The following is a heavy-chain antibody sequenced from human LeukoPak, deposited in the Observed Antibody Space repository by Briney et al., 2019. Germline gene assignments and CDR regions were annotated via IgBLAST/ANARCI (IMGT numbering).Heavy chain of an antibody. CDR2: IHASGTT. CDR1: GGSISSFY. Sequence: PSETLSLTCTVSGGSISSFYWSWIRQPPGKGLEWIGYIHASGTTNYSPSLKSRVTISVDSSKNHFSLKLSSVTAADTAIYYCARDVTYYDILTGYYKWFDPWGQGTLVTVSS. D-gene: IGHD3-9*01. CDR3: ARDVTYYDILTGYYKWFDP. V-gene: IGHV4-4*09. J-gene: IGHJ5*02.